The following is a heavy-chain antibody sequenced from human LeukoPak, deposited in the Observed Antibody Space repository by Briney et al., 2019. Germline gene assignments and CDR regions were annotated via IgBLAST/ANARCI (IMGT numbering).Heavy chain of an antibody. D-gene: IGHD3-22*01. CDR1: GFTFSSYG. CDR3: AKEPYYDSSGYYEIDY. V-gene: IGHV3-30*18. Sequence: GGSLRLSCAASGFTFSSYGMHWVRQAPGKGLEWVAVISYDGSNKYYADSVKGRLTISRDNSKNTLYLQMNSLRAEDTAVYYCAKEPYYDSSGYYEIDYWGQGTLVTVSS. CDR2: ISYDGSNK. J-gene: IGHJ4*02.